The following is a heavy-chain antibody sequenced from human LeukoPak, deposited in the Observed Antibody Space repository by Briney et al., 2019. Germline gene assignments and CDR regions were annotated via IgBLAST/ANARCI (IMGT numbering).Heavy chain of an antibody. J-gene: IGHJ4*02. D-gene: IGHD3-16*02. Sequence: SETLSLTCTVSLGSISSSNYYWGWIRQPPGKGLEWIGSMYYSVNTDYNPSLKSRVTISVDTSKNQFSLKVNSVTAADTAVYYCARTLGWASSRYPFDGWGQGTLVTVSS. CDR2: MYYSVNT. V-gene: IGHV4-39*01. CDR3: ARTLGWASSRYPFDG. CDR1: LGSISSSNYY.